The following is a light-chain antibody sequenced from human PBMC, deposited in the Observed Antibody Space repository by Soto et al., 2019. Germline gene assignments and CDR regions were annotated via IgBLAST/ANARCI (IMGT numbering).Light chain of an antibody. J-gene: IGKJ2*01. CDR2: GAS. CDR1: QSFSSSY. Sequence: EIVLTQSPGTLSLSPGERVTLSCRASQSFSSSYLAWYQQKGGQAPRLLIYGASSRAPGIPDRFSGSGSGTDFTLTISRLEPEDFAVYYCQQHGSSPPYTFGQGTKLEIK. CDR3: QQHGSSPPYT. V-gene: IGKV3-20*01.